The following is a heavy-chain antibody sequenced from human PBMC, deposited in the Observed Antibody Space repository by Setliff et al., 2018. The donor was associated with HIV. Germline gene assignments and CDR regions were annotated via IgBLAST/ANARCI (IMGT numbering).Heavy chain of an antibody. Sequence: SCTVSGGSVSSGSYYWSWIRQPPGKGLEWIGYIYYSGSTKHNPSLKSRVTISVDTSKNQFSLRLISVTAADTAVYYCARGPSGRAPAPARAPHYYGLDLWGPGTTVTVSS. V-gene: IGHV4-61*01. CDR1: GGSVSSGSYY. J-gene: IGHJ6*01. CDR3: ARGPSGRAPAPARAPHYYGLDL. CDR2: IYYSGST. D-gene: IGHD2-2*01.